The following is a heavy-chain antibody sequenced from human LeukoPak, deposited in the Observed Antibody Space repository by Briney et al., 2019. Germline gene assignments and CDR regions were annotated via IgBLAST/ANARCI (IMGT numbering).Heavy chain of an antibody. CDR2: ISSSGGST. CDR3: ARDLARYCSGGNCRYYYYGMDV. V-gene: IGHV3-23*01. Sequence: GGSLRLSCAASGFTVSSNYMSWVRQAPGKGLEWVSTISSSGGSTYYADSVKGRFTISRDNSKNTLYMQMNSLRAEDTALYYCARDLARYCSGGNCRYYYYGMDVWGQGTTVTVSS. D-gene: IGHD2-15*01. CDR1: GFTVSSNY. J-gene: IGHJ6*02.